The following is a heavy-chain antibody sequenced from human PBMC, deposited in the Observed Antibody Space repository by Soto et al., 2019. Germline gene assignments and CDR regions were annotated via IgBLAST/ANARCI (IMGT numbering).Heavy chain of an antibody. Sequence: QVQLQQWGAGLLKPSETLSLTCAVYGGSFNGYYWSWIRQPPGKGPEWIGDINHSGSTNYNPSLKSRVTISVDTSKNQFSLKLSSMTAADTAVYHCARVVGFWSGPRRYYYYGMDVWGQGTTVTVSS. D-gene: IGHD3-3*01. CDR1: GGSFNGYY. CDR2: INHSGST. J-gene: IGHJ6*02. CDR3: ARVVGFWSGPRRYYYYGMDV. V-gene: IGHV4-34*01.